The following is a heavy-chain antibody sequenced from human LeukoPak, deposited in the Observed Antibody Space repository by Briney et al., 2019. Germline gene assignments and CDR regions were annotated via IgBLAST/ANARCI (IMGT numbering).Heavy chain of an antibody. V-gene: IGHV3-23*01. CDR3: AKVPDYYGSGSPYDP. CDR2: ISGSGGST. D-gene: IGHD3-10*01. CDR1: GFTFSSYA. Sequence: GGSLRLSCAASGFTFSSYAMSWVRQAPGKGLEWVSAISGSGGSTYYADSVKGRFTISRDNSKNTLYLQMNSLRAEDTAVYYCAKVPDYYGSGSPYDPWGQGTLVTVSS. J-gene: IGHJ5*02.